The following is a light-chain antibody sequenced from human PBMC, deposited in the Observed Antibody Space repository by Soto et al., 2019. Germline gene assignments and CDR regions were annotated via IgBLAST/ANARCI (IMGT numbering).Light chain of an antibody. CDR2: SNN. V-gene: IGLV1-47*02. CDR3: ATWADSLSGVV. Sequence: QSVLTQPPSASGTPGQRVTISCSGSSSNIGSNSVYWYQQLPGTAPKLLIYSNNQRPSGVPDRFPGSKSGTSASLAISVFRPEDEAEYDCATWADSLSGVVFGGGTKLTVL. J-gene: IGLJ3*02. CDR1: SSNIGSNS.